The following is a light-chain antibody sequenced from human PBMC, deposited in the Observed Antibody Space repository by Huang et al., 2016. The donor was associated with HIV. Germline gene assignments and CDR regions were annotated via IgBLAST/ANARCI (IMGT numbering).Light chain of an antibody. Sequence: ETVLTQSPATLSMSPGERGTLSCRASQSISGDLAWYQQKPGQAPRLLIFGASRRATGIPARFSGSGSGTEFTLTISSLQSEDFAIYYCQQYNNWPFTFGPGTQVDIK. CDR2: GAS. CDR1: QSISGD. V-gene: IGKV3-15*01. J-gene: IGKJ3*01. CDR3: QQYNNWPFT.